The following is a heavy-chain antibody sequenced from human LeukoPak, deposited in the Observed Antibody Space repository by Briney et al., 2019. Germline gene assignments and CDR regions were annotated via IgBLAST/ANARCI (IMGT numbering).Heavy chain of an antibody. CDR1: SGSISSCY. Sequence: PAESQALNCKVASGSISSCYWSWIRGPRGKGLEWIGYIYYSGSTNYNPSLKSRFTISRDTSKNQLSLKLSSVTAEDTAVYYCARCSYSRSYRVIDYWGQGTLVTVSS. CDR2: IYYSGST. V-gene: IGHV4-59*08. CDR3: ARCSYSRSYRVIDY. D-gene: IGHD1-26*01. J-gene: IGHJ4*02.